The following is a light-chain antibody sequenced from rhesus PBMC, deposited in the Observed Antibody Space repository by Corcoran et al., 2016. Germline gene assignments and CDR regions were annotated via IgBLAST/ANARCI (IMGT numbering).Light chain of an antibody. CDR3: LQSSNWPRT. V-gene: IGKV3-24*04. Sequence: EIVMTQSPATLALSPGERATLSCRASQSVSSYFAWYQQNPGQAPSLLIDGASSLATGIPDRFSGTGSGTEVTLTSSSLEPEDVGVYFCLQSSNWPRTFGQGTKVEIK. CDR2: GAS. CDR1: QSVSSY. J-gene: IGKJ1*01.